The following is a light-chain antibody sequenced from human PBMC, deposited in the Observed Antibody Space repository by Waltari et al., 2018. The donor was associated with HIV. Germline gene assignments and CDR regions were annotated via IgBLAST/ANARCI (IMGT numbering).Light chain of an antibody. CDR2: EDS. Sequence: SYVLTPPPSVSVAPGQTARMTCGGNNIGTKSVHWYQQRPGQAPVLVVHEDSDRPSGIPERYSGSNSGNTATLTISRVEAGDEAHYYCQVWDIDSEHIFGGGTKLTV. J-gene: IGLJ2*01. V-gene: IGLV3-21*02. CDR1: NIGTKS. CDR3: QVWDIDSEHI.